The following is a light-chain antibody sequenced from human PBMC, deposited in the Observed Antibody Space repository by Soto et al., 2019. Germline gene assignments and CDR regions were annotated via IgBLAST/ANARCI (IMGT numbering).Light chain of an antibody. CDR2: DAS. CDR3: QQRSNWPPGGT. J-gene: IGKJ1*01. Sequence: EIFLTQSPDTLSLSPGERATLSCRASQSVSSYLAWYQQKPGQAPRLLIYDASNRATGIPARFSGSGSGTDFTLTISSLEPEDFAVYYCQQRSNWPPGGTFGQGTKVDI. V-gene: IGKV3-11*01. CDR1: QSVSSY.